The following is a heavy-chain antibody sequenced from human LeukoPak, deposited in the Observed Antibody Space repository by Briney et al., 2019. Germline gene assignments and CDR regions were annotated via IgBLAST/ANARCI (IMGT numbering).Heavy chain of an antibody. J-gene: IGHJ4*02. V-gene: IGHV4-59*01. CDR3: ARGQRGYSNSWYDY. CDR1: GGSISSYY. CDR2: IYYSGST. Sequence: SETLSLTCTVSGGSISSYYWSWIRQPPGKGLEWIGYIYYSGSTNYNPSLKSRVTISVDTSKNQFSLKLSSVTAADTAEYYCARGQRGYSNSWYDYWGQGTLVTVSS. D-gene: IGHD6-13*01.